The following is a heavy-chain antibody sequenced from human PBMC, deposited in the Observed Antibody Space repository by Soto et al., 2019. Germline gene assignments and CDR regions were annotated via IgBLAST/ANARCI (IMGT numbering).Heavy chain of an antibody. CDR1: GASISSGDYF. J-gene: IGHJ4*02. D-gene: IGHD5-12*01. CDR2: IYDSGSS. V-gene: IGHV4-30-4*01. CDR3: AREKGYISGPKNSDY. Sequence: SETLSLTCTVSGASISSGDYFWSWIRQSPGKGLEWIGYIYDSGSSYYNPSLQSRVTMSVDTSKNQFSLKLSSVTAADTAGYYCAREKGYISGPKNSDYPGQGTLVTVSS.